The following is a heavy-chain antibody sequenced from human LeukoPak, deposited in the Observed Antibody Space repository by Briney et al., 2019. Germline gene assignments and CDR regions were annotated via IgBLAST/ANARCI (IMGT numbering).Heavy chain of an antibody. CDR3: ARIDCSSTSCSS. V-gene: IGHV1-69*13. J-gene: IGHJ4*02. CDR1: GYTFTSYD. CDR2: IIPIFGTA. Sequence: ASVKVSCKASGYTFTSYDINWVRQAPGQGLEWMGGIIPIFGTANYAQKFQGRVTITADESTSTAYMELSSLRSEDTAVYYCARIDCSSTSCSSWGQGTLVTVSS. D-gene: IGHD2-2*01.